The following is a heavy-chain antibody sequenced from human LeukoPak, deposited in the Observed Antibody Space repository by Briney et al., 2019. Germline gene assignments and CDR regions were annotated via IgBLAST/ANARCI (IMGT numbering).Heavy chain of an antibody. Sequence: PSETLSLTCTVSGGSISSYYWSWIRQPPGKGLEWIGYIYYSGSTNCNPSLKSRVTISVDTSKNQFSLKLSSVTAADTAVYYCARDLGRYQLLWQFDPWGQGTLVTVSS. CDR3: ARDLGRYQLLWQFDP. D-gene: IGHD2-2*01. CDR2: IYYSGST. J-gene: IGHJ5*02. CDR1: GGSISSYY. V-gene: IGHV4-59*01.